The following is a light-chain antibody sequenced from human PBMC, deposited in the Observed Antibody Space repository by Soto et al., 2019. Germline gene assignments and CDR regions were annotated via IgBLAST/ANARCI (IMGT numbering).Light chain of an antibody. CDR2: GAS. V-gene: IGKV3-20*01. Sequence: EIVLTQSPGTLSLSPGERATLSCRASQSVSSNYLAWYQQKPGQAPRLLIYGASCRATGIPDRFSGSGSGTDFTLNISRLEPEDFAVYYCQQYGSSPRTFGQGTKVEIK. CDR1: QSVSSNY. J-gene: IGKJ1*01. CDR3: QQYGSSPRT.